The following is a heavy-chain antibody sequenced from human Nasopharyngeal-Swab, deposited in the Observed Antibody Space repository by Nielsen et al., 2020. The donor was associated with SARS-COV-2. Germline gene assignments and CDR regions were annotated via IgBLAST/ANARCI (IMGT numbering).Heavy chain of an antibody. CDR2: INSDGSST. CDR1: GFTFSSYW. D-gene: IGHD1-1*01. V-gene: IGHV3-74*01. J-gene: IGHJ3*02. Sequence: GGSLRLSCAASGFTFSSYWMHWVRQAPGKGLVWVSRINSDGSSTSYADSVKGRFTISRDNAKNTLYLQMNSLRAEDAAVYYCARSLILQRDAFDIWGQGTMVTVSS. CDR3: ARSLILQRDAFDI.